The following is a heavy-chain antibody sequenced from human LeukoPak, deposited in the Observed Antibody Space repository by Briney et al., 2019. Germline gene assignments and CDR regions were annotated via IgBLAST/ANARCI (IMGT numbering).Heavy chain of an antibody. Sequence: PGGSLRLSCAASGFTVSSNYMSWVRQAPGKGLEWVSVIYSGGSTYYADSVKGRFTISRDNSKNTLYLQMNSLRAEDTAVYYCASHSSGWYKYGMDVWGQGTTVTVSS. CDR3: ASHSSGWYKYGMDV. CDR2: IYSGGST. CDR1: GFTVSSNY. D-gene: IGHD6-19*01. V-gene: IGHV3-53*01. J-gene: IGHJ6*02.